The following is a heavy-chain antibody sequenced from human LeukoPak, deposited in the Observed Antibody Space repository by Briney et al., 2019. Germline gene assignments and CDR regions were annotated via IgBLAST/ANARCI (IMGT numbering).Heavy chain of an antibody. V-gene: IGHV3-11*04. CDR2: ISSSGSII. CDR3: ARVGYDSSGRFDY. D-gene: IGHD3-22*01. J-gene: IGHJ4*02. Sequence: PGGSLRLSCAASGFTFSDYYMSWIRQAPGKGLEWVSYISSSGSIIYYADSVKGRFIISRDNAKNSLYLQMNSLRAEDTAVYFCARVGYDSSGRFDYWGQGTLVTVSS. CDR1: GFTFSDYY.